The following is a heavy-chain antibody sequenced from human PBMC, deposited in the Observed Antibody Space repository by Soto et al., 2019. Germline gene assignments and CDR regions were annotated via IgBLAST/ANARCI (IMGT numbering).Heavy chain of an antibody. Sequence: GGSLRLSCAASGLTFSDHYMGWVRQAPGKGLEWVGRTRNKANSYTTEYAASVKGRFTISTAYLQWSSLKASDTAMYYCASSPRGYCSGTSCRELGNYYGMDVWGQGTTVTVSS. V-gene: IGHV3-72*01. D-gene: IGHD2-2*01. CDR3: ASSPRGYCSGTSCRELGNYYGMDV. CDR2: TRNKANSYTT. CDR1: GLTFSDHY. J-gene: IGHJ6*02.